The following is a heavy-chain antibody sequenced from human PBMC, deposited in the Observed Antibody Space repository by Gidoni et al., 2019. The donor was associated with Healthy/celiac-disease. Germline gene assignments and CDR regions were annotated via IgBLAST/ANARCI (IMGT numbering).Heavy chain of an antibody. CDR3: TTDPADNYDYIWGSYRYG. D-gene: IGHD3-16*02. J-gene: IGHJ4*02. CDR1: GFTFSNAW. CDR2: IKSKTDGGTT. Sequence: EVQLVESGGGLVKPGGSLRLSCAASGFTFSNAWMVWVRQAPGKGLEWVGRIKSKTDGGTTDYAAPVKGRFTISRDDSKNTLYLQMNSLKTEDTAVYYCTTDPADNYDYIWGSYRYGWGQGTLVTVSS. V-gene: IGHV3-15*01.